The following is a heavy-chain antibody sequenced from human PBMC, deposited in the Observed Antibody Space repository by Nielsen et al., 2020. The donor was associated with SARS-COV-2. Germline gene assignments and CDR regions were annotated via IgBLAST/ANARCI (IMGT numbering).Heavy chain of an antibody. CDR2: IYWDDNK. CDR3: AHRASSSYFDY. D-gene: IGHD6-6*01. CDR1: GFSLTNTELG. J-gene: IGHJ4*01. Sequence: SGPTLVKPTQTLTLTCTFSGFSLTNTELGVGWIRQPPGKALEWLAVIYWDDNKRYSPALESRLSITKDASKNQVVLIMTNMDPVDTATYYCAHRASSSYFDYWGQGTLVTVSS. V-gene: IGHV2-5*02.